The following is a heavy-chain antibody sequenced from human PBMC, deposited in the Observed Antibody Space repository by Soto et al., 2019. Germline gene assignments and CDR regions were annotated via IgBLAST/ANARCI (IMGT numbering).Heavy chain of an antibody. D-gene: IGHD1-26*01. Sequence: EVQVLESGGGLVQPGGSLRLSCAASGFTFRNFGMNWVRQAPGKGREWVSGVRSDGDTTYNAESVKGRFTVSRDTSRNTVYLQMNILRAEDTAIYYRAKGKGVGATPDGANCWGPGTLVTVSS. CDR1: GFTFRNFG. CDR3: AKGKGVGATPDGANC. CDR2: VRSDGDTT. J-gene: IGHJ4*02. V-gene: IGHV3-23*01.